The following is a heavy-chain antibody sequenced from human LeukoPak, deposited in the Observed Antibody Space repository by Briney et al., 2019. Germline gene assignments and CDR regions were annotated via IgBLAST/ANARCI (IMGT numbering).Heavy chain of an antibody. CDR3: ASGNWNYDY. J-gene: IGHJ4*02. CDR1: GGSFSGYY. CDR2: INYSGST. D-gene: IGHD1-7*01. Sequence: SETLSLTCAVYGGSFSGYYWSWIRQPPGKGLEWIGEINYSGSTNYNPSLKSRVTVSVDTSKNQFSLKLSSVTAADTAVYYCASGNWNYDYWGQGTLVTVSS. V-gene: IGHV4-34*01.